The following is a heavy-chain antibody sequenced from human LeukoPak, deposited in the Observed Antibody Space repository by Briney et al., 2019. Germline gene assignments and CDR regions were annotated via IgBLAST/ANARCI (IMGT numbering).Heavy chain of an antibody. CDR1: GFTFSSYA. V-gene: IGHV3-23*01. J-gene: IGHJ4*02. D-gene: IGHD3-16*02. Sequence: GGSLRLSCAASGFTFSSYAMHWVRQAPGKGLEWVSAISTDAGETHYADSVKGRFTISRDNSKNTVSLQMSSLRAEDTALYYCAKGSYDYVWGSYRTPPDYWGQGTLVTVSS. CDR3: AKGSYDYVWGSYRTPPDY. CDR2: ISTDAGET.